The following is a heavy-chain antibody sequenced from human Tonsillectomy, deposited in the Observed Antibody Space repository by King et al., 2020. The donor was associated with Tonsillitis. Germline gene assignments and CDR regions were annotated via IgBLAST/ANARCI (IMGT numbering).Heavy chain of an antibody. J-gene: IGHJ4*02. CDR2: ISYDGSNK. V-gene: IGHV3-30-3*01. Sequence: VHLVESGGGVVQPGGSLRLSCAASGFTFSRSAMHWVRQAPGKGLEWVAVISYDGSNKYYADSVKGRFTISRDNSKNTVYVQMNSLRVEDTAVYYCARDQIEYCSNGGCYLPDYWGQGTLVTVSS. D-gene: IGHD2-15*01. CDR1: GFTFSRSA. CDR3: ARDQIEYCSNGGCYLPDY.